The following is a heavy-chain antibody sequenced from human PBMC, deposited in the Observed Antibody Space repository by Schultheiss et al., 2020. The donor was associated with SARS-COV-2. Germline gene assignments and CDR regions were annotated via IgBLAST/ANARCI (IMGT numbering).Heavy chain of an antibody. D-gene: IGHD3-9*01. CDR1: GGSIGGSISGFYW. CDR3: ARGVRSHYDILTGFYRKFGGMDV. CDR2: IYYSGST. J-gene: IGHJ6*02. V-gene: IGHV4-39*07. Sequence: SETLSLTCTVSGGSIGGSISGFYWWSWVRQSPGKGLEWIGSIYYSGSTYYNPSLKSRVTISVDTSKNQFSLKLTSVTAADTAVYYCARGVRSHYDILTGFYRKFGGMDVWGQGTTVTVSS.